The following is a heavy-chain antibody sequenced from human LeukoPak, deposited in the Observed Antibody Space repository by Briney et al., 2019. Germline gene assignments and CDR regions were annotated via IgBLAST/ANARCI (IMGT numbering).Heavy chain of an antibody. D-gene: IGHD3-10*01. CDR3: ARSITMVRGVIFWFDP. V-gene: IGHV1-8*01. CDR1: GYTFTSYD. CDR2: MNPNSGNT. Sequence: ASVKVSCKASGYTFTSYDINWVRQATGQGLEWMGWMNPNSGNTGYAQKFQGRVTMTRNTSINTAYMELSSLRSEDTAVYYCARSITMVRGVIFWFDPWGQGTLVTVSS. J-gene: IGHJ5*02.